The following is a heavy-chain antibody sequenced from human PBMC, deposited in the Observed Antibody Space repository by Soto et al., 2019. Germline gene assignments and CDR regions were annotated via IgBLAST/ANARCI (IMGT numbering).Heavy chain of an antibody. V-gene: IGHV5-51*01. Sequence: LGESLKISCKGSGYSFTNYWIGWVRQMPGKGLEWMGIIYPGDSDTKYSPSFQGQVTISADKFISTAYLQWGSLKASDTAVYYCARRGGGYYYYYGMDVWGQGTTVTVSS. J-gene: IGHJ6*02. CDR3: ARRGGGYYYYYGMDV. CDR2: IYPGDSDT. CDR1: GYSFTNYW. D-gene: IGHD2-15*01.